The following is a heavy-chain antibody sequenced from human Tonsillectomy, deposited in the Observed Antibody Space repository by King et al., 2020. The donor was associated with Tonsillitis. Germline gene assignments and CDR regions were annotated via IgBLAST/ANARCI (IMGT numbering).Heavy chain of an antibody. CDR2: INPSGGST. J-gene: IGHJ4*02. D-gene: IGHD3-22*01. CDR3: ARDPYYYDSSGYYAKYYFDY. Sequence: VQLVESGAEVKKPGASVKVSCKASGYTFTSYYIHWVRQAPGQGLEWMGIINPSGGSTSYAQKFQGRVTMTRDTSTSTVYMELSSLRSEDTAVYYCARDPYYYDSSGYYAKYYFDYWGQGTLVTVSS. V-gene: IGHV1-46*01. CDR1: GYTFTSYY.